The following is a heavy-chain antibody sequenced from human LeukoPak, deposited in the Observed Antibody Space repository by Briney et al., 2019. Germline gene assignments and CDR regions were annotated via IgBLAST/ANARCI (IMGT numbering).Heavy chain of an antibody. CDR3: ARSLDSVSYCYGSGSYYFDY. D-gene: IGHD3-10*01. V-gene: IGHV4-39*01. CDR1: GGSISSSSYY. J-gene: IGHJ4*02. Sequence: SETLSLTCTVSGGSISSSSYYWGWIRQPPGKGLEWIGSIYYSGSTYYNPSLKSRVAISVDTSKNQFSLKLSSVTAADTAVYYCARSLDSVSYCYGSGSYYFDYWGQGTLVTVSS. CDR2: IYYSGST.